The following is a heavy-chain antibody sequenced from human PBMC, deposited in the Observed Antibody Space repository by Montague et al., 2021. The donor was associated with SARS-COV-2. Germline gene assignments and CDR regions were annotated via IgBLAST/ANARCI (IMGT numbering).Heavy chain of an antibody. CDR2: IYNSGST. CDR3: ARVGRGSSWYEVAFDI. CDR1: GGSISRYS. J-gene: IGHJ3*02. Sequence: SETLSLTCTVSGGSISRYSWTWIRQPPGKGLEWIRYIYNSGSTNXNPSLTSRVTISVDTSKNQFSLKLSSVAAADTAVYYCARVGRGSSWYEVAFDIWGQGTMVTVSS. V-gene: IGHV4-59*01. D-gene: IGHD6-13*01.